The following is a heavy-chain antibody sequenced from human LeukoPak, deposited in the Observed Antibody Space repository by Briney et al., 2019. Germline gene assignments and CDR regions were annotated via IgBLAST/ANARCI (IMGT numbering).Heavy chain of an antibody. CDR2: IHSSGST. D-gene: IGHD1-26*01. J-gene: IGHJ4*02. CDR1: GGSISSYY. V-gene: IGHV4-59*01. Sequence: PSETLSLTCTVSGGSISSYYWSWIRKPPGKGLEWIGYIHSSGSTNYNPSLKSRVTISVDTSKNPVSLKLRPLTAADTAVYYCARDGRGYLRFDYWGQGTLVTVSS. CDR3: ARDGRGYLRFDY.